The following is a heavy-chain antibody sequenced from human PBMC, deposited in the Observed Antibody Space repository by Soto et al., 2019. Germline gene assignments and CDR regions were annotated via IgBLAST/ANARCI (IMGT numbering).Heavy chain of an antibody. Sequence: PSETLSLTCTVSGGSISSSSYYWGWIRQPPGKGLEWIGSIYYSGSTYYNPSLKSRVTISVDTSKNQFSLKLSSVTAADTAVYYCARVLFLEWFPPTNWFDPCGQGTLVTVSS. CDR2: IYYSGST. D-gene: IGHD3-3*01. CDR1: GGSISSSSYY. V-gene: IGHV4-39*01. J-gene: IGHJ5*02. CDR3: ARVLFLEWFPPTNWFDP.